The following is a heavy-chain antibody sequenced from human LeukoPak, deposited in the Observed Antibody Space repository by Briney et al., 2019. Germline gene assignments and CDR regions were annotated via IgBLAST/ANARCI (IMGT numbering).Heavy chain of an antibody. CDR2: ISAYNGNT. D-gene: IGHD5-18*01. CDR1: GYTFTSYG. J-gene: IGHJ4*02. Sequence: GASVKVSCKASGYTFTSYGISWVRQAPGQGLEWMGWISAYNGNTNYAQKLQGRVTMTTDTSTSTAYMELRSLRSDGTAVYYCARGARGYSYGYGCDYWGQGTLVTVSS. CDR3: ARGARGYSYGYGCDY. V-gene: IGHV1-18*01.